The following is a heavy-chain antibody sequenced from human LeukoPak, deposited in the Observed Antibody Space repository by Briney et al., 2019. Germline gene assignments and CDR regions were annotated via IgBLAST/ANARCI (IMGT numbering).Heavy chain of an antibody. J-gene: IGHJ5*01. Sequence: GGSLRLSCAASGFTFSNYAMSWVRQAPGKGLEWISAISTSGANTYYADSVKGRFTISRDNSKNTLYLQMNSLTAEDSALYYCAKDSSTVPFVSWGQGTRVTVSS. D-gene: IGHD4-17*01. V-gene: IGHV3-23*01. CDR3: AKDSSTVPFVS. CDR1: GFTFSNYA. CDR2: ISTSGANT.